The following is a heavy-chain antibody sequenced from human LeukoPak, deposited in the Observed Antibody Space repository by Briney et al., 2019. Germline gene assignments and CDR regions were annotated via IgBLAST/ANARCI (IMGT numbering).Heavy chain of an antibody. CDR1: GYTFSSYG. J-gene: IGHJ1*01. Sequence: ASVKVSCKASGYTFSSYGITWVRQAPGQGLEWMGWISGYNGNTNYAQKLQDRVTMTPDTSTTTAYMELRSLRPDDTAVYYCARDVRGCSYDGAEYFQHWGQGTLVTVSS. CDR2: ISGYNGNT. V-gene: IGHV1-18*04. CDR3: ARDVRGCSYDGAEYFQH. D-gene: IGHD5-18*01.